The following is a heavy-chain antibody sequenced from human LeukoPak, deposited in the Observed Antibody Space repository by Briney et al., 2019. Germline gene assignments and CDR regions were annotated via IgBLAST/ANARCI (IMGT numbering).Heavy chain of an antibody. Sequence: GESLKISCKGSGYTFTNYWITWVRQMPGKGLEWMGSIDPSDSYTNYSPSFQGHVTISADKSVSTAYLQWSSLKASDTAMYYCARGMYYFDYWGQGTLVTVSS. D-gene: IGHD3-16*01. CDR2: IDPSDSYT. CDR3: ARGMYYFDY. J-gene: IGHJ4*02. V-gene: IGHV5-10-1*01. CDR1: GYTFTNYW.